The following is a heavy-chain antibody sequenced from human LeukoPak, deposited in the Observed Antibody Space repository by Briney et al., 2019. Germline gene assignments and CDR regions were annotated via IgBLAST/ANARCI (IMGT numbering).Heavy chain of an antibody. J-gene: IGHJ5*02. V-gene: IGHV1-69*06. CDR1: GGTFSSYA. D-gene: IGHD3-3*01. CDR2: IIAIFGTA. Sequence: ASVKVSCKASGGTFSSYAISWVRQAPGQGLEWMGSIIAIFGTANYAQKFQGRVTITADKSTSTAYMELSSLRSEDTAVYYCARTNSITIFGVVTRLNGWFDPWGQGTLVTVSS. CDR3: ARTNSITIFGVVTRLNGWFDP.